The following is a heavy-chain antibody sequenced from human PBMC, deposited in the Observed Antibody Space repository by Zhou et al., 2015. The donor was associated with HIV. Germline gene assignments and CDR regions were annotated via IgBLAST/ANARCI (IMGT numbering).Heavy chain of an antibody. D-gene: IGHD2-15*01. CDR3: ARRSDINDYFDF. V-gene: IGHV1-69*06. Sequence: QVQLVQSGAEVKKPGSSVKVSCKASGGTFSSYAISWVRQAPGQGLEWMGGIIPIFGTANYAQKFQGRVTITADRSTNTAYMELRSLTSEDTAVYFCARRSDINDYFDFWGQGTLVTVSS. CDR2: IIPIFGTA. CDR1: GGTFSSYA. J-gene: IGHJ4*02.